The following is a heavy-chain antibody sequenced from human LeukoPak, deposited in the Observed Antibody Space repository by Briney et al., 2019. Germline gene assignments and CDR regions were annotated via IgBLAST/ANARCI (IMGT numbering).Heavy chain of an antibody. Sequence: GGSLRLSCAASGFTVITNDMTWVRQAPGKGLEWVSVLYSDGNTKYADSVQGRFIISRDNPKNTLYLEMNSLRPDDTAVYYCARGVEPLAANTLAYWGQGTLVTVPS. CDR1: GFTVITND. J-gene: IGHJ4*02. V-gene: IGHV3-53*01. CDR3: ARGVEPLAANTLAY. CDR2: LYSDGNT. D-gene: IGHD1-14*01.